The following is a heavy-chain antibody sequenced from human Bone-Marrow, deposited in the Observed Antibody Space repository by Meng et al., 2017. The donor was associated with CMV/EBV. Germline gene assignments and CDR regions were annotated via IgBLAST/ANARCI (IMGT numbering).Heavy chain of an antibody. J-gene: IGHJ4*02. V-gene: IGHV3-7*01. CDR1: GFTFSSYW. D-gene: IGHD5-18*01. CDR2: IKQDGSEK. CDR3: ARVRPKRGYSYEDY. Sequence: GGSLRLSCAASGFTFSSYWMSWVRQAPGKGLEWVANIKQDGSEKYYVDSVKGRFTISRDNAKNSLYLQMNSLRAEDTAVYDCARVRPKRGYSYEDYWGQGTLVTVSS.